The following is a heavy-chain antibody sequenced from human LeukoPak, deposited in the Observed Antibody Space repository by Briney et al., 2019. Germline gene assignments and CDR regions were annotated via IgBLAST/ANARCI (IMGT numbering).Heavy chain of an antibody. J-gene: IGHJ2*01. CDR1: GYAIGSSHY. CDR3: ARRHYDSSGYYSILDWYFDL. D-gene: IGHD3-22*01. V-gene: IGHV4-38-2*01. Sequence: SETLSLTCDVSGYAIGSSHYWGWVRQPPGRGLQWIGHVNLHGTRAYNESLRGRVTISIEASKSRFSLRLSSVTAADTAVYYCARRHYDSSGYYSILDWYFDLCGRGTLVTVSS. CDR2: VNLHGTR.